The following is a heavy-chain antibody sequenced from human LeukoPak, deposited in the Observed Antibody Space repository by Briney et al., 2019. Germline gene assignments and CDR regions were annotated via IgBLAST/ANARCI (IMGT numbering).Heavy chain of an antibody. V-gene: IGHV3-48*03. CDR1: GFTFSSYE. CDR2: ISSSGSTI. Sequence: PGGALRVSCVASGFTFSSYEMNWVRQAPGKGLEWVSYISSSGSTIYYADSVKGRFTISRDNAKDSLYLQMNSLRAEDTAVYYCARSHFGKLLLPFDYWGQGTLVTVSS. D-gene: IGHD3-10*01. CDR3: ARSHFGKLLLPFDY. J-gene: IGHJ4*02.